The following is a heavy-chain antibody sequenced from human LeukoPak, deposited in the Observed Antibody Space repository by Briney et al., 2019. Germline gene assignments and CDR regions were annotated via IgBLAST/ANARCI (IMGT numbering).Heavy chain of an antibody. D-gene: IGHD5-18*01. J-gene: IGHJ4*02. Sequence: GGSLRLSCAASGFTFSSYTMNWVRQAPGKGLEWVSAISGSGGSTYYADSVKGRFTISRDNAKNSLYLQMNSLRAEDTAVYYCARSGYSYGPIDYWGQGTLVTVSS. V-gene: IGHV3-21*01. CDR2: ISGSGGST. CDR1: GFTFSSYT. CDR3: ARSGYSYGPIDY.